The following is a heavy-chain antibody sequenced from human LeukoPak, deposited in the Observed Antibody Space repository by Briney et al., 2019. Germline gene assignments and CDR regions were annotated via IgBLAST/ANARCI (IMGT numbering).Heavy chain of an antibody. CDR2: IYYSESA. CDR3: ARGRKRFLEWVLYPRAFDI. Sequence: SQTLSLTCTVSGASITSGDYYWSWIRQPPGKGLEWIAYIYYSESAYYNPSLMSRLTISIDTSKNQFSLKLSSVTAADTAVYYCARGRKRFLEWVLYPRAFDIWGQGTMVTVSS. J-gene: IGHJ3*02. CDR1: GASITSGDYY. D-gene: IGHD3-3*01. V-gene: IGHV4-30-4*08.